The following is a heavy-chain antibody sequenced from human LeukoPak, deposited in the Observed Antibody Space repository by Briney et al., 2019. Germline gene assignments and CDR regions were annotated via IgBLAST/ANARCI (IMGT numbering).Heavy chain of an antibody. V-gene: IGHV3-72*01. D-gene: IGHD2-2*01. J-gene: IGHJ3*02. CDR1: GFTFSTYE. Sequence: PGGSLRLSCAASGFTFSTYEMNWVRQAPGKGLEWVGRSRDKANSYSTEYAASVKGRFTISRDDSRNSLYLQMSSLKTEDTAIYYCAISTSRDGIDIWGQGTMVTVSS. CDR3: AISTSRDGIDI. CDR2: SRDKANSYST.